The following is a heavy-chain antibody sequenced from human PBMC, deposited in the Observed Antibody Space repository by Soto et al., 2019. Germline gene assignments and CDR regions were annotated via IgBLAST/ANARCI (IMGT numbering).Heavy chain of an antibody. CDR3: ARDGVSIVYCSSTSCYDAFDI. V-gene: IGHV3-7*01. Sequence: GESLKISCAASGFTFSCYWMSWVRQAPGKGLEWVANIKQDGSEKYYVDSVKGRFTISRDNAKNSLYLQMNSLRAEDTAVYYCARDGVSIVYCSSTSCYDAFDIWGQGTMVTVSS. CDR1: GFTFSCYW. D-gene: IGHD2-2*01. CDR2: IKQDGSEK. J-gene: IGHJ3*02.